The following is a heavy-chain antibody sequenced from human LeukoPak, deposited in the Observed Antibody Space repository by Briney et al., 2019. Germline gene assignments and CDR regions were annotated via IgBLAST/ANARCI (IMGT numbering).Heavy chain of an antibody. CDR2: INHSGST. J-gene: IGHJ6*03. CDR1: GGSFSGYY. D-gene: IGHD1-1*01. CDR3: ARVNWLETYYYYYYMDV. V-gene: IGHV4-34*01. Sequence: SETLSLTCAVYGGSFSGYYWSWIRQPPGKGLEWIGEINHSGSTNYNPSLKSRVTISVDTSKNQFSLKLSSVTAADTAVYYCARVNWLETYYYYYYMDVWGKGTTVTVSS.